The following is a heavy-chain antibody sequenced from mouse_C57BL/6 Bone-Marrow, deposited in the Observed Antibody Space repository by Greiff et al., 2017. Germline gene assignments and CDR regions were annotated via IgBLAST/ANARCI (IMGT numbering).Heavy chain of an antibody. Sequence: VKLMESGPELVKPGASVKLSCKASGYTFTSYDINWVKQRPGQGLEWIGWIYPRDGSTKYNEKFKGKATLTVDTSSSTAYMELHSLTSEDSAVYFCARLEFDGSSGDWYFDVWGRGTTVTVSS. D-gene: IGHD1-1*01. V-gene: IGHV1-85*01. CDR2: IYPRDGST. CDR3: ARLEFDGSSGDWYFDV. J-gene: IGHJ1*03. CDR1: GYTFTSYD.